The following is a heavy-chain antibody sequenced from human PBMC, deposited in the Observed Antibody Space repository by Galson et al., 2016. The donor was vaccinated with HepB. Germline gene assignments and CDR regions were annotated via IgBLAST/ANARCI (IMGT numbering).Heavy chain of an antibody. Sequence: SLRLSCAASGFTFSRHGMHWVRQAAGKGLEWVAVIWDDGSNKYYDDSVRGRFTISRDNSKNTLYLQMNSLRAEDTAMYYCARDPVNGAKCYFDLWGRGTLVTVSS. CDR2: IWDDGSNK. V-gene: IGHV3-33*01. D-gene: IGHD1-26*01. CDR3: ARDPVNGAKCYFDL. CDR1: GFTFSRHG. J-gene: IGHJ2*01.